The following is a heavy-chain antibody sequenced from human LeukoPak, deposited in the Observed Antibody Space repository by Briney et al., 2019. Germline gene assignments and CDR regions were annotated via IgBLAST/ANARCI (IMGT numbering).Heavy chain of an antibody. CDR1: GGSLSSYY. CDR2: IYYSGST. Sequence: SETLSLTCTVSGGSLSSYYWSWIRQPPGKGLEWIGYIYYSGSTNYNPSLKRRVTISVDTSKNQFSLKLSSVTAADTAVYYCASSYCSSTSCALDYWGQGTLVTVSS. D-gene: IGHD2-2*01. J-gene: IGHJ4*02. V-gene: IGHV4-59*01. CDR3: ASSYCSSTSCALDY.